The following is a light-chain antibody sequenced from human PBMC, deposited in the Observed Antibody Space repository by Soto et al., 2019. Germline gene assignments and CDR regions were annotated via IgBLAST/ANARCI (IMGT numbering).Light chain of an antibody. CDR3: QSYDSRLSGSV. CDR2: GNS. Sequence: QSVLTQPPSVSGAPGQRVTISCTGSSSNIGAGYDVHWYQQLPGTAPKLLIYGNSNRPSGVPDRFSGSKSGTSASLAITGLQAEDAADYYCQSYDSRLSGSVFGGGPKVTVL. J-gene: IGLJ2*01. V-gene: IGLV1-40*01. CDR1: SSNIGAGYD.